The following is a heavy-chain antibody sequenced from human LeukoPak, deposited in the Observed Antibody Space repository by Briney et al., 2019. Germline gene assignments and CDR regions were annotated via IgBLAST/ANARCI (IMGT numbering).Heavy chain of an antibody. CDR3: ARGRNLEWFDY. CDR1: GDSFRSYY. CDR2: IYYSGST. V-gene: IGHV4-59*01. Sequence: SETLSLTCTVSGDSFRSYYWSWIRQPPGKGLEWIGYIYYSGSTNYNPSLKSRVTISVDTSKNQFSLKLDSVTAADTAVYYCARGRNLEWFDYWGQGTLVTVSS. J-gene: IGHJ5*01. D-gene: IGHD3-3*01.